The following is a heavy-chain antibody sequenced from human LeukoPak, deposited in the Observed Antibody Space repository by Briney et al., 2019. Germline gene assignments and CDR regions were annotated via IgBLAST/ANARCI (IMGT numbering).Heavy chain of an antibody. D-gene: IGHD1-26*01. V-gene: IGHV3-66*01. Sequence: PGGSLRLSCAASGFSVSNTYMIWVRQAPGKGLEWVSDIYSGGGTFYADSVKGRFTISRDNSKNTLYLQMNSLRAEDTAVYYCASDSYSPEYFQHWGQGTLVTVSS. J-gene: IGHJ1*01. CDR1: GFSVSNTY. CDR2: IYSGGGT. CDR3: ASDSYSPEYFQH.